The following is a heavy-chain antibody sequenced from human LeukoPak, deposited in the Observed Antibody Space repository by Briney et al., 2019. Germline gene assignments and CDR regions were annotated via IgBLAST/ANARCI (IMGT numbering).Heavy chain of an antibody. J-gene: IGHJ5*02. CDR3: ARSPSYDFWSGYYRGNWFDP. V-gene: IGHV4-31*03. CDR1: GGSISSGGYY. Sequence: SETLSLTCTVSGGSISSGGYYWSWIRQHPGKGLEWIGYIYYSGSTYYNPSLKSRVTISVDTSKNQFSLKLSSVTAADTAVYYCARSPSYDFWSGYYRGNWFDPWGQGTLVTVSS. CDR2: IYYSGST. D-gene: IGHD3-3*01.